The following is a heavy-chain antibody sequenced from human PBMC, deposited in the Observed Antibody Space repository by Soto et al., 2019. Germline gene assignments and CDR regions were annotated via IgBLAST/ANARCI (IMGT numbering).Heavy chain of an antibody. CDR2: IIPLFGTT. CDR3: ARGTVTGSEYNYYYYGMDV. Sequence: SVKVSCKASGCTFTSYYMYWVRQAPGQGLEWMGGIIPLFGTTNYAQKLQGRVKLTADESTRTAYMELSTLTSEDTAVYYCARGTVTGSEYNYYYYGMDVWGQGTTVTVSS. CDR1: GCTFTSYY. V-gene: IGHV1-69*13. J-gene: IGHJ6*02. D-gene: IGHD1-1*01.